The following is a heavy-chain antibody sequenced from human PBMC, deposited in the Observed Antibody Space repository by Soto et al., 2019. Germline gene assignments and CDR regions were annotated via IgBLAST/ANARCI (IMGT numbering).Heavy chain of an antibody. CDR3: AHPTAIDY. CDR2: ILGSGDSS. Sequence: PGGSLRLSCAASGFTFRNSVMSWVRQAPGKGLEWVSSILGSGDSSYYADAVKGRFTISRDNSQNTLYLQLNSLRAEDTAVYYCAHPTAIDYWGHGTLVTVSS. CDR1: GFTFRNSV. D-gene: IGHD1-26*01. J-gene: IGHJ4*01. V-gene: IGHV3-23*01.